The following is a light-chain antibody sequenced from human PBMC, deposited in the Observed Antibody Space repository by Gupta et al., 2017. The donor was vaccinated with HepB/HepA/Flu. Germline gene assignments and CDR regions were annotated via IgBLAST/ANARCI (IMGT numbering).Light chain of an antibody. CDR1: SSDVGGYND. V-gene: IGLV2-14*01. J-gene: IGLJ1*01. Sequence: QSALTQPASVSGSPGQSITISCTGTSSDVGGYNDVSWYQQHPGTAPKLMMFDVSNRPSGVSNRFSGSKSGNTASLTIYGLQAEDEADYYCTSYKSRRTRGVFGTGTKVTVL. CDR3: TSYKSRRTRGV. CDR2: DVS.